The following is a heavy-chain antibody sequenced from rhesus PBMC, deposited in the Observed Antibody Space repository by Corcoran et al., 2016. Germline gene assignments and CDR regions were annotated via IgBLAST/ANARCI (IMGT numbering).Heavy chain of an antibody. CDR2: IYGSVGGT. J-gene: IGHJ5-1*01. CDR3: ARDQNGFDV. Sequence: QVQLQESGPGLVKPSETLSLTCAVSGGSISDDYYWSWIRQPPGKGLEWIWYIYGSVGGTNYNPSLKNRVTISLGTSKNQFSLKLSSVTAADTAVYYCARDQNGFDVWGPGVLVTVSS. CDR1: GGSISDDYY. V-gene: IGHV4-106*01.